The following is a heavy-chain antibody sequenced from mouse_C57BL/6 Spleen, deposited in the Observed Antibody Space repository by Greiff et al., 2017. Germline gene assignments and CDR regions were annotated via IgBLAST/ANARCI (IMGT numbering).Heavy chain of an antibody. Sequence: EVHLVESGGGLVQPGGSLKLSCAASGFTFSDYYMYWVRQTPEKRLEWVAYISNGGGSTYYPDTVKGRFTISRDNAKNTLYLQMSRLKSEDTAMYYCARTYSNYVGYFDYWGQGTTLTVSS. V-gene: IGHV5-12*01. J-gene: IGHJ2*01. D-gene: IGHD2-5*01. CDR1: GFTFSDYY. CDR2: ISNGGGST. CDR3: ARTYSNYVGYFDY.